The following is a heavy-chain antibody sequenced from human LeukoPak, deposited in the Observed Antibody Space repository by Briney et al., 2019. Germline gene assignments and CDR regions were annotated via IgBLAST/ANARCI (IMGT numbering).Heavy chain of an antibody. J-gene: IGHJ4*02. CDR1: GGSFSGYY. D-gene: IGHD3-3*01. V-gene: IGHV4-34*01. CDR2: INHSGST. Sequence: SETLSLTCAVYGGSFSGYYWSWIRQPPGKGLEWIGEINHSGSTNYNPSLKSRVTISVDTSKNQFSLKLSSVTAADTAVYYCARGLYAFWVLAFDSWGQGTLFTVSP. CDR3: ARGLYAFWVLAFDS.